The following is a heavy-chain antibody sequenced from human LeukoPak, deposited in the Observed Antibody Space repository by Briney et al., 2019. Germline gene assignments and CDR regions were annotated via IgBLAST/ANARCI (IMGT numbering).Heavy chain of an antibody. CDR2: ISDSGST. Sequence: SETLSLTCTVSGASISDYYWSWIRQPPGKGLGWIGCISDSGSTNFNPSLKSRVTISVDTSKNQFSLKLSSVTAADTAVYYCARDPVGPGGFFDYWGQGTLVTVSS. CDR1: GASISDYY. CDR3: ARDPVGPGGFFDY. J-gene: IGHJ4*02. V-gene: IGHV4-59*01. D-gene: IGHD1-26*01.